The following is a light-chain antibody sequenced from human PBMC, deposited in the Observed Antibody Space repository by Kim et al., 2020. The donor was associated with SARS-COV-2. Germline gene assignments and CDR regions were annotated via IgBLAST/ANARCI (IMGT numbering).Light chain of an antibody. Sequence: EIVLTQSPGTLSLSPGERATLSCRASQSVRSNYLAWYQQKPGQAPRLLIYGASSRATGIPDRFSGSGSGTDFTLTISRLEPEDSAVYYCQQYGSSPRTFGQGTKVDIK. V-gene: IGKV3-20*01. J-gene: IGKJ1*01. CDR2: GAS. CDR3: QQYGSSPRT. CDR1: QSVRSNY.